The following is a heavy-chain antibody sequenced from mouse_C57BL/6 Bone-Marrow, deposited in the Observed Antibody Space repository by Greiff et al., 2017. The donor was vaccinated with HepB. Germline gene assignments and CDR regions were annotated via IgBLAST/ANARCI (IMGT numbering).Heavy chain of an antibody. CDR2: INPSTGGT. V-gene: IGHV1-42*01. J-gene: IGHJ2*01. CDR3: ARTTVVAHFDY. D-gene: IGHD1-1*01. Sequence: VQLQQSGPELVKPGASVKISCKASGYSFTGYYMNWVKQSPEKSLEWIGEINPSTGGTTYNQKFKAKATLTVDKSSSTAYMQLKSLTSEDPAVYYCARTTVVAHFDYWGQGTTLTVSS. CDR1: GYSFTGYY.